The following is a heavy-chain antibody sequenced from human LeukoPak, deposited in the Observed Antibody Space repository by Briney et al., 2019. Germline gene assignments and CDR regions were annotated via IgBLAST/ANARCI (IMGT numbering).Heavy chain of an antibody. V-gene: IGHV3-30*18. J-gene: IGHJ4*02. D-gene: IGHD5-12*01. CDR3: AKDSRYSGYDPDDY. CDR2: ISYDGSNK. CDR1: GFTFSSYG. Sequence: GGSLRLSCAASGFTFSSYGMHWVRQAPGKGLEWVAVISYDGSNKYYADSVKGRFTISRDNSKNTLYLQMNSLRAEDTAVYYCAKDSRYSGYDPDDYWGQGTLVTVSS.